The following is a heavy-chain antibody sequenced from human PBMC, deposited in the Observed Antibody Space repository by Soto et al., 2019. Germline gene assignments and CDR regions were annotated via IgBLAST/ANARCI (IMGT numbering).Heavy chain of an antibody. CDR2: ISAYNGNT. CDR1: GYTFTSYG. V-gene: IGHV1-18*01. CDR3: ARERDFWSGYFPGGTYYYYGMDV. J-gene: IGHJ6*02. Sequence: QVQLVQSGAEVKKPGASVKVSCKASGYTFTSYGISWVRQAPGQGPEWMGWISAYNGNTNYAQKLQGRVTMTTDTSTSTAYMELRSLRSDDTAVYYCARERDFWSGYFPGGTYYYYGMDVWGQGTTVTVSS. D-gene: IGHD3-3*01.